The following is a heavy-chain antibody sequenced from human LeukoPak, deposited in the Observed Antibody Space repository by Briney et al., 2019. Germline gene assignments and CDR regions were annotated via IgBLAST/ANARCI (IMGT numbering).Heavy chain of an antibody. Sequence: ASVKVSCKASGYTFTSYDINWVRQATGQGLEWMGWMNPNSGNTGYAQKFQGRVTMTRNTSISTAYMELSSLRSEDTAVYYCARGYSFHDVDTAMGHWRGQGTLVTVSS. CDR1: GYTFTSYD. V-gene: IGHV1-8*01. D-gene: IGHD5-18*01. CDR3: ARGYSFHDVDTAMGHW. CDR2: MNPNSGNT. J-gene: IGHJ4*02.